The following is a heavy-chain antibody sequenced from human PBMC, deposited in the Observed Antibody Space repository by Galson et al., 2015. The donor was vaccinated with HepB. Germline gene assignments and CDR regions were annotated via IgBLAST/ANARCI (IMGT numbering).Heavy chain of an antibody. D-gene: IGHD6-19*01. CDR3: VGYSSGWYYFDY. V-gene: IGHV3-21*01. Sequence: SLRLSCAASGFTFSSYSTNWVRQAPGKGLEWVSSISSSSYIYYADSVKGRFTISRDNAKNSLYLQMNSLRAEDTAVYYCVGYSSGWYYFDYWGQGTLVTVSS. CDR1: GFTFSSYS. J-gene: IGHJ4*02. CDR2: ISSSSYI.